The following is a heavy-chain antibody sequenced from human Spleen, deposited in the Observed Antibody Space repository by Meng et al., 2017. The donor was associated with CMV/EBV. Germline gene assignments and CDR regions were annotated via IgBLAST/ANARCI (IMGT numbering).Heavy chain of an antibody. J-gene: IGHJ4*02. CDR2: IYSSGST. Sequence: VSGAPICSSTYSWGWIRQPPGKGLEWIGNIYSSGSTYYNPSLRSRVTMSVDTSDNQFSLMLTSVTAADTAVYYCARPNSNYVPYFDYWGQGILVTVSS. CDR3: ARPNSNYVPYFDY. D-gene: IGHD4-11*01. V-gene: IGHV4-39*01. CDR1: GAPICSSTYS.